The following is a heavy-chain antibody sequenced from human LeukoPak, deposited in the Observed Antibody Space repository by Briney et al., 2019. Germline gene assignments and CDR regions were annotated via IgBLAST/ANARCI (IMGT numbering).Heavy chain of an antibody. V-gene: IGHV3-33*01. CDR3: ARDPSGSGWSLNS. CDR1: GFNFGSVA. D-gene: IGHD6-19*01. Sequence: TGGSLRLSCTASGFNFGSVAMHWVRQAPGKGLEWVAFIWNDGSNDHYADSVKGRFTISRDNSKNTVWLQMNSLRVEDTAVYYCARDPSGSGWSLNSWGQGTLVTVSS. CDR2: IWNDGSND. J-gene: IGHJ4*02.